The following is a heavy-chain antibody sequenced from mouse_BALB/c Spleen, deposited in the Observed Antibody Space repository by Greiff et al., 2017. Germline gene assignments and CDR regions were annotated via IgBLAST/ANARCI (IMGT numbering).Heavy chain of an antibody. D-gene: IGHD1-1*01. CDR3: ARGDYGIDY. CDR1: GYSITSDYA. J-gene: IGHJ2*01. V-gene: IGHV3-2*02. Sequence: DVQLQESGPGLVKPSQSLSLTCTVTGYSITSDYAWNWIRQFPGNKLEWMGYISYSGSTSYNPSLKSRISITRDTSKNQFFLQLNSVTTEDTATYYCARGDYGIDYWGQGTTLTVSS. CDR2: ISYSGST.